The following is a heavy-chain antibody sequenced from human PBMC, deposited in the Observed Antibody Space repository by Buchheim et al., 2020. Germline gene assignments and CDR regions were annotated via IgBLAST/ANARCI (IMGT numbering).Heavy chain of an antibody. CDR1: GFTFDDYT. Sequence: EVQLVESGGVVVQPGGSLRLSCAASGFTFDDYTMHWVRQAPGKGLEWVSLISWDGGSTYYADSVKGRFTISRDNSKNSLYLQMNSLRTEDTALYYCAKDPSGSPDFHYYYYMDVWGKGTT. J-gene: IGHJ6*03. CDR2: ISWDGGST. CDR3: AKDPSGSPDFHYYYYMDV. V-gene: IGHV3-43*01. D-gene: IGHD3/OR15-3a*01.